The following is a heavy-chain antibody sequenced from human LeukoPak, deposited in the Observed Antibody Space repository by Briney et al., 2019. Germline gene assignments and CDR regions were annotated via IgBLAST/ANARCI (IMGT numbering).Heavy chain of an antibody. D-gene: IGHD3-3*02. CDR1: GFTFGSYG. V-gene: IGHV3-33*06. CDR3: AKGALGFDY. CDR2: IWYDGSNK. J-gene: IGHJ4*02. Sequence: GGSLRLSCAASGFTFGSYGMHWVRQAPGKGLEWVAVIWYDGSNKYYADSVKGRFTISRDNSKSTPYLQMNSLRAEDTAVYYCAKGALGFDYWGQGTLVTVSS.